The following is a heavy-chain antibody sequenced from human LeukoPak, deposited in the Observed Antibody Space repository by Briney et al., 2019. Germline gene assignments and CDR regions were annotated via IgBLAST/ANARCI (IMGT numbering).Heavy chain of an antibody. V-gene: IGHV1-18*01. J-gene: IGHJ4*02. CDR3: ARRQHFVVVTADYLEDY. D-gene: IGHD2-21*02. Sequence: GASVKVSCKASGYAFTRHYMHWVRQAPGQGLEWMGWISAYNGNTNYAQKLQGRVTMTTDTSTSTAYMELRSLRSDDTAVYYCARRQHFVVVTADYLEDYWGQGTLVTVSS. CDR2: ISAYNGNT. CDR1: GYAFTRHY.